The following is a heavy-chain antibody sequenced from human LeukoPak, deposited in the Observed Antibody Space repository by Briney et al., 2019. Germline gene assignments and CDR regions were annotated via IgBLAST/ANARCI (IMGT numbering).Heavy chain of an antibody. Sequence: SETLSLTCTVSGGSISSYYWSRIRQPPGKGLEWIGYIYYSGSTNYNPSLKSRVTISVDKSKNQFSLKLSSVTAADTAVYYCARAGLYYYYYMDVWGKGTTVTVSS. D-gene: IGHD6-19*01. V-gene: IGHV4-59*12. J-gene: IGHJ6*03. CDR3: ARAGLYYYYYMDV. CDR1: GGSISSYY. CDR2: IYYSGST.